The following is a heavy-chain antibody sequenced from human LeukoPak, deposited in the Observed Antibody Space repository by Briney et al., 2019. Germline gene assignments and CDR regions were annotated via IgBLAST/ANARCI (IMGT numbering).Heavy chain of an antibody. CDR1: GYTFTSYG. V-gene: IGHV1-18*01. Sequence: ASVKVSCKASGYTFTSYGISWVRQAPGQGLEWMGWISAYNGNTNYAQKLQGRVTTTTDTSTSTAYMELRSLRSDDTAVYYCARDHAVYYYDSSGYYYFGYWGQGTLVTVSS. CDR2: ISAYNGNT. D-gene: IGHD3-22*01. CDR3: ARDHAVYYYDSSGYYYFGY. J-gene: IGHJ4*02.